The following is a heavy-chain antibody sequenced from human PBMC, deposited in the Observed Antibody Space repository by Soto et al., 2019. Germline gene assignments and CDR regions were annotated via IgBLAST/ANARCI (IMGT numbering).Heavy chain of an antibody. CDR3: AREADFASSGYVLDY. Sequence: PGGSLRLSCAASGFTFSGFSMNWVRHAPGNGLEWVSSVTSSPSSMFYADSVKGRFTISRDDAKDSLFLQMNSLRADDTAVYYCAREADFASSGYVLDYWGLGTLVTVSS. V-gene: IGHV3-21*01. CDR1: GFTFSGFS. D-gene: IGHD3-22*01. CDR2: VTSSPSSM. J-gene: IGHJ4*02.